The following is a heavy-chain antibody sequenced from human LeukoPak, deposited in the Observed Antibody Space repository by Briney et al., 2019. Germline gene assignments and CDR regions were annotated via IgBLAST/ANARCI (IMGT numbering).Heavy chain of an antibody. D-gene: IGHD3-10*01. CDR1: GVSISSSSYY. CDR3: ARGLGITMVRGENWFDP. CDR2: IYYSGST. Sequence: SETLSLTCTVSGVSISSSSYYWGWIRQPPGKGLEWIGNIYYSGSTYYNPSLKSRLTISVDTSKNQFSLKLSSVTAADTAVYYCARGLGITMVRGENWFDPWGQGTLVTVSS. V-gene: IGHV4-39*01. J-gene: IGHJ5*02.